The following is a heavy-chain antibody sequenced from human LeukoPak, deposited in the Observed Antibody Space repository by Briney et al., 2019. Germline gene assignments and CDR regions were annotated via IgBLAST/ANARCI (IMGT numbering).Heavy chain of an antibody. CDR2: ISENGGRT. J-gene: IGHJ5*02. V-gene: IGHV3-43*02. D-gene: IGHD6-13*01. Sequence: GESLRLSCAASGFSFGDSAMHWVRQAPGKGLEWASIISENGGRTYYADSVKGRFTISRDNSKNSLFLRMNSLRTEDTALYYCAKGDSSTWYPRDPWGQGTLVTVSS. CDR1: GFSFGDSA. CDR3: AKGDSSTWYPRDP.